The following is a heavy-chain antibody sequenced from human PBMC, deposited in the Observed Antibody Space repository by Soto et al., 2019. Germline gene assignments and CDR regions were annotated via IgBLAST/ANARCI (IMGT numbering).Heavy chain of an antibody. CDR2: ISAYNGNT. CDR1: GYTFTSYG. J-gene: IGHJ4*02. Sequence: HVQLVQSGAEVKKPGASVKVSCKASGYTFTSYGISWVRQAPGQGLEWMGWISAYNGNTNYAQKLQGRVTMTTDTSTSTPYMELRSLRSDDTAVYYCARDPSYYDILPGYYISYFDYWGQGTLVTVSS. V-gene: IGHV1-18*01. CDR3: ARDPSYYDILPGYYISYFDY. D-gene: IGHD3-9*01.